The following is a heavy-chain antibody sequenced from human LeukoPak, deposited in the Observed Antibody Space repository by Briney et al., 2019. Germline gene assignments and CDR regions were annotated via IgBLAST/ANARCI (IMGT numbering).Heavy chain of an antibody. V-gene: IGHV1-46*01. CDR1: GYTFTNYY. CDR3: MIRGWARTFTYYFDF. J-gene: IGHJ4*02. D-gene: IGHD3-22*01. CDR2: INPIGGST. Sequence: ASVKVSCKASGYTFTNYYMHWVRQAPGQGLELMGIINPIGGSTSYAQNFQGRVTMTRDTSTSTVYMELSSLRSDDTAVYYCMIRGWARTFTYYFDFWGQGTLVAVSS.